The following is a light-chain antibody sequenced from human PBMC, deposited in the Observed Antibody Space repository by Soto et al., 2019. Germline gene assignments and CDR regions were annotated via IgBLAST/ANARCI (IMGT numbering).Light chain of an antibody. CDR1: QSVSNN. J-gene: IGKJ5*01. CDR3: QQYNNWPTIT. CDR2: GAS. V-gene: IGKV3-15*01. Sequence: EIVLTQSPGTLSLSPGERATLSCGASQSVSNNYLAWYQQEPGQAPRLLIYGASTRATGIPARFSGSGSGTEFTLTISSLKSEDFAVYYCQQYNNWPTITFGQGTRLEIK.